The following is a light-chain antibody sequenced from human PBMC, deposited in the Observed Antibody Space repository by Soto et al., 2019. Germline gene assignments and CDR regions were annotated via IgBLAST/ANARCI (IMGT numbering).Light chain of an antibody. Sequence: KLYPSAVSVSAGERATLSCRASQSVNSNYLAWYQQKPGQAPRLLIYGISKRATDIPDRFSGSGSGTEFTLTISRLQPEDFATYSCKHPAQLLITFAQGTRLEIK. CDR3: KHPAQLLIT. V-gene: IGKV3D-20*02. CDR1: QSVNSNY. CDR2: GIS. J-gene: IGKJ5*01.